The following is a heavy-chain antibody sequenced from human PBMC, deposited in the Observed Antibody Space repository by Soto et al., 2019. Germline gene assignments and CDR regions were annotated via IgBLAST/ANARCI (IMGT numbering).Heavy chain of an antibody. CDR3: AKVSYSSPMGYYYGMDV. CDR2: IIPIFGTA. Sequence: QVKLEQSGGEVKKPGSSVKVSCKASGVTFSKFIMTWVRQAPGLGLEWVGGIIPIFGTANYEQKFQGRVTITADEATSTSYLEVSNLRSEDTAVYYCAKVSYSSPMGYYYGMDVWSQGTEVTVSS. CDR1: GVTFSKFI. V-gene: IGHV1-69*01. D-gene: IGHD6-19*01. J-gene: IGHJ6*02.